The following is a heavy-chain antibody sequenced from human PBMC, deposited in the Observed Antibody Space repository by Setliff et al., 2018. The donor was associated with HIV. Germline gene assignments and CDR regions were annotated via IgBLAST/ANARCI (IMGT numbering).Heavy chain of an antibody. CDR2: ISYTGST. V-gene: IGHV4-39*01. D-gene: IGHD1-7*01. J-gene: IGHJ5*02. Sequence: SETLSLTCTVTGGSISSGGFYWTWIRQRPGKGLEWIGTISYTGSTYYDPSLKGRVIISLDTSKNQFFLNLNSVTAADTAVYYCARRAVRDGTVTSSNWFDPWGQGTLVTVSS. CDR1: GGSISSGGFY. CDR3: ARRAVRDGTVTSSNWFDP.